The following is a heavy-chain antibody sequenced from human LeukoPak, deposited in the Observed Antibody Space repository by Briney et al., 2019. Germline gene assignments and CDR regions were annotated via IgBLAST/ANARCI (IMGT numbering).Heavy chain of an antibody. CDR1: GFSLSTSGVG. Sequence: SGPTLVKPTQTLTLTCTFSGFSLSTSGVGVGWIRQPPGKALEWLALIYWDDDKRYSPSLKSRLTITKDTSKNQVVLTMTNMDPVDTATYYCARHSGHDRYGLLVYWGQGTLVTVSS. D-gene: IGHD5-12*01. J-gene: IGHJ4*02. V-gene: IGHV2-5*02. CDR2: IYWDDDK. CDR3: ARHSGHDRYGLLVY.